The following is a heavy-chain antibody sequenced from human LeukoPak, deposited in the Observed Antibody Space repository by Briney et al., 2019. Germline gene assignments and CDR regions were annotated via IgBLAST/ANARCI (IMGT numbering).Heavy chain of an antibody. J-gene: IGHJ4*02. Sequence: GGSLRLSCAASGFSFSSHWMHWVRQAPGKGLVWVSRINSDGSSISYADSVKGRFTISRDNAKNTLYLQMNSLRAEDTAVYFCARGDSSGYYEEYWGQGTLVTVSS. CDR2: INSDGSSI. D-gene: IGHD3-22*01. CDR3: ARGDSSGYYEEY. CDR1: GFSFSSHW. V-gene: IGHV3-74*01.